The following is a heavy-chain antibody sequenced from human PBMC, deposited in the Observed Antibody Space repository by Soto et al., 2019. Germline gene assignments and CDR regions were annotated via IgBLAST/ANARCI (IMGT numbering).Heavy chain of an antibody. D-gene: IGHD1-26*01. J-gene: IGHJ4*02. CDR3: ARYTGSNFLFDS. V-gene: IGHV1-2*02. CDR1: GYTFTGDY. Sequence: QVQLVQSGAEVKKPGASVSVSCKASGYTFTGDYLHWVRQAPGQGLEWMAWINPKSGYTKSAQKFQARVTLTRDTAISTAYMELRSLRSEDTAVYFCARYTGSNFLFDSWGQGTLVTVSS. CDR2: INPKSGYT.